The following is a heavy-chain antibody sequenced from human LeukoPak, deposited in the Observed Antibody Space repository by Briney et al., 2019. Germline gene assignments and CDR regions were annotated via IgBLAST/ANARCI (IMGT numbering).Heavy chain of an antibody. V-gene: IGHV4-39*01. J-gene: IGHJ4*02. CDR2: IYYSGST. CDR3: ARLSGSSGYYLFDY. CDR1: GGSISSSSYY. D-gene: IGHD3-22*01. Sequence: SETLSLTCTVYGGSISSSSYYWGWIRQPPGKGLEWIGSIYYSGSTYYNSSLKSRVTISVDTSKNQFSLKLSSVTAADTAVYYCARLSGSSGYYLFDYWGQGTLVTVSS.